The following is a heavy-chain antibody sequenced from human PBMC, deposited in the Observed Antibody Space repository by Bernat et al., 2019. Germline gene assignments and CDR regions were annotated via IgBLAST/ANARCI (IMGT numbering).Heavy chain of an antibody. D-gene: IGHD6-6*01. CDR1: GFTFSTYA. Sequence: QVQLVESGGGVVQPGRSLRLSCTASGFTFSTYAMHWVRQAPGKGLEWVAVISYDGIDNYYADSVKGRFTISRDNSKNTLFLQMNSLRPEDTAVYYWGREKGYGSSSGSLGYWGQGTLVAVCS. CDR2: ISYDGIDN. V-gene: IGHV3-30-3*01. CDR3: GREKGYGSSSGSLGY. J-gene: IGHJ4*02.